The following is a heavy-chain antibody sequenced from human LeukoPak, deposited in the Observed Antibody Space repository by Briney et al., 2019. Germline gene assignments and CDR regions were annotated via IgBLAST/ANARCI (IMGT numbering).Heavy chain of an antibody. CDR1: GFTVSSNY. V-gene: IGHV3-53*01. D-gene: IGHD6-13*01. CDR3: AKGPRNSSWYYYYYMDV. J-gene: IGHJ6*03. Sequence: GGSLRLSCAASGFTVSSNYMSWVRQAPGKGLEWVSVIYSGGSTYYADSVKGRFTISRDNSKNTLYLQMNSLRAEDTAVYYCAKGPRNSSWYYYYYMDVWGKGTTVTVSS. CDR2: IYSGGST.